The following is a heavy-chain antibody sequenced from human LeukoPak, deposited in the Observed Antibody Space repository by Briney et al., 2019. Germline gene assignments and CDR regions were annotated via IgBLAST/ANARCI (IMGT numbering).Heavy chain of an antibody. CDR3: ATLRYFDWEFDY. CDR1: GFTFSSYS. J-gene: IGHJ4*02. V-gene: IGHV3-48*02. D-gene: IGHD3-9*01. Sequence: GGSLRLSCAASGFTFSSYSMNWVRQAPGKGLEWVSYISSSSSTIYYADSVKGRFTISRDNAKNSLYLQMNSLRDEDTAVYYCATLRYFDWEFDYWGQGTLVTVPS. CDR2: ISSSSSTI.